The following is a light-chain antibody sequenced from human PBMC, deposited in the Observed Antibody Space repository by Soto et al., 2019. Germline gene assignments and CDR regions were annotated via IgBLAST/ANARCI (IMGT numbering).Light chain of an antibody. CDR1: QSVSSD. J-gene: IGKJ1*01. CDR3: KQYNNWPRGT. Sequence: DIVLTQSAGNLSLYPGEGGNLXCRASQSVSSDFVWYQQKTGEAPRLLICDQSTRATGIQARLSGSGSGKEFTLNISSLQSEDFAVYYCKQYNNWPRGTFGQGTKVDIK. V-gene: IGKV3-15*01. CDR2: DQS.